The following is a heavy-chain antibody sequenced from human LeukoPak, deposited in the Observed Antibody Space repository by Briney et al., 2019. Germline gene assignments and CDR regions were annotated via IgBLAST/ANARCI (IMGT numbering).Heavy chain of an antibody. CDR2: ISYDGSNK. J-gene: IGHJ6*02. Sequence: GRSLRPSCAASGFTFSSYGMHWVRQAPGKGLEWVAVISYDGSNKYYADSVKGRFTISRDNSKNTLYLQMNSLRAEDTAVYYCAKGYYQGYYYYGMDVWGQGTTVTVSS. V-gene: IGHV3-30*18. CDR3: AKGYYQGYYYYGMDV. CDR1: GFTFSSYG. D-gene: IGHD1-26*01.